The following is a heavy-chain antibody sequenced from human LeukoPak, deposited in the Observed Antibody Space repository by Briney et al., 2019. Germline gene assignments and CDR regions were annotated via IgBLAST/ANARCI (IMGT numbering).Heavy chain of an antibody. D-gene: IGHD6-19*01. Sequence: GESLRISCKGSGYRFTSYWIAWVRQMPGKGLEWMGIIYPDDSDTGYSPSFQGQVTITADKSISTAYLQWSSLKASDNAMYYCARQRRSSGWPNDYWGQGTLVTVSS. CDR1: GYRFTSYW. CDR3: ARQRRSSGWPNDY. CDR2: IYPDDSDT. V-gene: IGHV5-51*01. J-gene: IGHJ4*02.